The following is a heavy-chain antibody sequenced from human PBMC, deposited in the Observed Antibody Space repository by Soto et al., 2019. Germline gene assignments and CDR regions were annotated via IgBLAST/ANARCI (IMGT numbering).Heavy chain of an antibody. CDR3: ARGKRGSYYLYYYYGMDV. D-gene: IGHD1-26*01. Sequence: QVQLVQSGAEVKKPGSSVKVSCKASGGTFSSYAISWVRQAPGQVLEWMGGIIPIFGTANYAQKFQGRVTITADKSTSTAYMELSSLRSEDTAVYYCARGKRGSYYLYYYYGMDVWGQGTTVTVSS. V-gene: IGHV1-69*06. J-gene: IGHJ6*02. CDR2: IIPIFGTA. CDR1: GGTFSSYA.